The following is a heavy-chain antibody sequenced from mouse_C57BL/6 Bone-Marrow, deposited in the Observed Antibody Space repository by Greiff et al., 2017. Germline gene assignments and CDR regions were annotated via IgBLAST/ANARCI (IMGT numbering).Heavy chain of an antibody. V-gene: IGHV5-6*01. CDR1: GFTFSSYG. Sequence: EVKVVESGGDLVKPGGSLKLSCAASGFTFSSYGMSWVRQTPDQRLEWVATISSGGSYTYYPDSVKGRFTLSRDNAKNNMYLQRSSLKSEDTAMCYCARQWWFAYWGQGTTLTVSS. J-gene: IGHJ2*01. D-gene: IGHD1-1*02. CDR3: ARQWWFAY. CDR2: ISSGGSYT.